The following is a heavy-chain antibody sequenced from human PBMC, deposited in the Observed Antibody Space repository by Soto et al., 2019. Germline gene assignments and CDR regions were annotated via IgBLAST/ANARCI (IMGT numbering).Heavy chain of an antibody. CDR2: IYHSGST. J-gene: IGHJ2*01. V-gene: IGHV4-30-2*01. CDR3: ARGTGLRRVVGITTSPRNWYFDL. Sequence: QLQLQESGSGLVKPSQTLSLTCAVSGGAISSGGYCWSWIRQPPGKGLEWIGYIYHSGSTYYNPSLKSRVTISVDRSKNQFSLKLSSVTAADTAVYYCARGTGLRRVVGITTSPRNWYFDLWGRGTLVTVSS. CDR1: GGAISSGGYC. D-gene: IGHD3-22*01.